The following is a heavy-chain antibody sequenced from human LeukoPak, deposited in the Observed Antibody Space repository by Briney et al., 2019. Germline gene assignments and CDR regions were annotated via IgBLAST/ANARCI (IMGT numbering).Heavy chain of an antibody. J-gene: IGHJ4*02. CDR2: VYPDGRT. D-gene: IGHD4-17*01. CDR1: GFTVTDNY. CDR3: ARTNPVYGDYDY. V-gene: IGHV3-53*01. Sequence: GGSLRLSCAVSGFTVTDNYMSWVRQAPGKGLQWVSVVYPDGRTYYADSVKGRFTISRDNSRNTLLLQLNSLRADYTAVYYCARTNPVYGDYDYWGQGTLVTVSS.